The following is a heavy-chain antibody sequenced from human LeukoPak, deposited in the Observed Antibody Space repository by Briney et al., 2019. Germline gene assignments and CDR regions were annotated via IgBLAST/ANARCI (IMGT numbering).Heavy chain of an antibody. D-gene: IGHD1-26*01. Sequence: GGSLRLSCAASGFIFSNYAMSWVRQAPGKGLEWVSGISGSGGSTFYADSVKGRFTINRDNSRNTLYLQMNSLRAEDTAEYYCAKDSFAALSFFDYWGQGTLVTVSS. J-gene: IGHJ4*02. V-gene: IGHV3-23*01. CDR2: ISGSGGST. CDR3: AKDSFAALSFFDY. CDR1: GFIFSNYA.